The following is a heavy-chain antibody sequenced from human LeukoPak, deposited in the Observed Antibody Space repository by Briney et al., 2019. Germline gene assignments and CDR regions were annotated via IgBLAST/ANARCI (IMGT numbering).Heavy chain of an antibody. CDR2: ISAYNGNT. Sequence: GASVKVSCKASGYTFTSYGISWVRQAPGQGLEWMGWISAYNGNTNYAQKLQGRVTMTTDTSTSTAYMELRSLRPDDTAVYYCARDSSYSSGWDDIDYWGQGTLVTVSS. CDR3: ARDSSYSSGWDDIDY. CDR1: GYTFTSYG. V-gene: IGHV1-18*01. J-gene: IGHJ4*02. D-gene: IGHD6-19*01.